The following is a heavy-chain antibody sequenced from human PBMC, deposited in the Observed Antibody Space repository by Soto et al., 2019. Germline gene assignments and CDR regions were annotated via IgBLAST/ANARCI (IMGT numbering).Heavy chain of an antibody. CDR2: IYYTGST. D-gene: IGHD5-18*01. J-gene: IGHJ4*03. Sequence: SETLSLTCTVSGGSITSGDYYWSWIRQPPGEGLEWIGYIYYTGSTYYNPSLKSQFTMSVDTSKSQFSLNLSSVTAADAAVYYCATLIMDTAMGYFDYWCQALLVTV. CDR3: ATLIMDTAMGYFDY. CDR1: GGSITSGDYY. V-gene: IGHV4-30-4*01.